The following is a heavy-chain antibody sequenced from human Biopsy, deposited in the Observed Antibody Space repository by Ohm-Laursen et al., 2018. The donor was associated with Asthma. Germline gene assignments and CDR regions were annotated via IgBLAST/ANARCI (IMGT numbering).Heavy chain of an antibody. J-gene: IGHJ6*02. Sequence: SLRLSCAAFGFTFDNYTMHWVRQAPGKGLEWVTIISYDGRNTYYADSVEGRFTISRDNSKNALFLQMSSLRPEDTAVYYCARGGLHYYEYYGMDVWGQGTTVTVSS. CDR3: ARGGLHYYEYYGMDV. CDR2: ISYDGRNT. CDR1: GFTFDNYT. D-gene: IGHD2-21*02. V-gene: IGHV3-30*04.